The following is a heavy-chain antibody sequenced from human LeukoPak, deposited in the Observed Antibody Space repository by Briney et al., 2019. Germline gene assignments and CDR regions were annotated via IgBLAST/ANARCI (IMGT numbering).Heavy chain of an antibody. CDR3: ARTTSFTASGYDY. V-gene: IGHV1-8*03. J-gene: IGHJ4*02. CDR2: MSPNSGDR. CDR1: GYTFTNYH. Sequence: ASVKVSCKASGYTFTNYHINWVRQATGQGLEWMGWMSPNSGDRGYAQKFQGRVTISGDTSISTSYMELGSLRSDDTAVYFCARTTSFTASGYDYWGQGTLVTVSS. D-gene: IGHD6-25*01.